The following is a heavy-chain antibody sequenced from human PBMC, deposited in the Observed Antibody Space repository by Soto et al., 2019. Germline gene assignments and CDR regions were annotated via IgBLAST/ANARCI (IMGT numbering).Heavy chain of an antibody. CDR3: ARRKREKLVLYYYYGMDV. D-gene: IGHD6-6*01. J-gene: IGHJ6*02. V-gene: IGHV4-39*01. CDR1: GRSFRSSSYY. CDR2: IYYSGST. Sequence: SETLYLTFTVYGRSFRSSSYYWGWSRQPPGKGLEWIGSIYYSGSTYYNPSLKSRVTISVDTSKNQFSLKLSSVTAADTAVYYCARRKREKLVLYYYYGMDVWGQGTTVS.